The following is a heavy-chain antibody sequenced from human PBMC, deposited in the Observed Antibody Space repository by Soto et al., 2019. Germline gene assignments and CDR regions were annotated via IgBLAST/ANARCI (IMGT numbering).Heavy chain of an antibody. CDR1: GFPLRNYA. V-gene: IGHV3-23*01. Sequence: EVQLLESGGGLVQPGGSLRLSCVASGFPLRNYAMSWVRQVPGKGLEWVSAITGRGDITFYVDSVKGRFTISRDDSENTLYLQMNSLRVEDTAIYYCARPPWGITSWYVDRWGQGTLVTVSS. D-gene: IGHD6-13*01. J-gene: IGHJ4*02. CDR2: ITGRGDIT. CDR3: ARPPWGITSWYVDR.